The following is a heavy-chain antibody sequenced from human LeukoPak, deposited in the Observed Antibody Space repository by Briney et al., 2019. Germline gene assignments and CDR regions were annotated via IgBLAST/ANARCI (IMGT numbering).Heavy chain of an antibody. CDR1: GYTFRSYG. CDR2: ISGYNGNT. CDR3: ARDEAWGSPVDSGYNYGARYLDY. D-gene: IGHD5-18*01. J-gene: IGHJ4*02. V-gene: IGHV1-18*01. Sequence: ASVKVSCKASGYTFRSYGISWVRQAPGQGLEWMGGISGYNGNTNYAQKLQGRLTMTTDTSTSTAYMELRSLRSDDTAVYYCARDEAWGSPVDSGYNYGARYLDYWGQGTLVTVSS.